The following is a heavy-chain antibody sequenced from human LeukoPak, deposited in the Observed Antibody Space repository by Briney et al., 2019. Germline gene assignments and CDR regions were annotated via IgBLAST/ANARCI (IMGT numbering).Heavy chain of an antibody. Sequence: GASVKVSCKASGGSLSNYVINWVRQAPGQGLEWMGGIIVIFGEAHYSQKFKGRVTISTDESATTAYMELTSLRSEDTAVYYCASDRNSGYDCKGSWGQGTLVTVSS. V-gene: IGHV1-69*05. CDR1: GGSLSNYV. J-gene: IGHJ5*02. CDR3: ASDRNSGYDCKGS. D-gene: IGHD5-12*01. CDR2: IIVIFGEA.